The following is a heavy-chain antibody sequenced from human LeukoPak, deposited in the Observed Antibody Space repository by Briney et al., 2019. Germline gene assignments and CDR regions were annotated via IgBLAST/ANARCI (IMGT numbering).Heavy chain of an antibody. CDR1: GYSFTRYW. CDR2: IYPGDSDT. CDR3: ASQGASGPLDY. J-gene: IGHJ4*02. Sequence: GESLKISCKGSGYSFTRYWIAWVRQMPGKGLEWMGIIYPGDSDTKYSPSFQGHVIFSADKSISTAYLEWSSLKASGTAMYYCASQGASGPLDYWGQGTLVTVSS. V-gene: IGHV5-51*01.